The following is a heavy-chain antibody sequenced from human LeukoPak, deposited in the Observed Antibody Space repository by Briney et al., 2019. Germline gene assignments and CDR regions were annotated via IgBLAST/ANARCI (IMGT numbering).Heavy chain of an antibody. V-gene: IGHV1-69*04. CDR2: ITPILGIA. CDR3: ARADRGVIYYFDY. J-gene: IGHJ4*02. D-gene: IGHD3-10*01. CDR1: GGTFSSYA. Sequence: ASVKVSCKASGGTFSSYAISWVRQAPGQGLEWMGRITPILGIANYAQKFQGRVTITADKSTSTAYMELSSLRSGDTAVYYCARADRGVIYYFDYWGQGTLVTVSS.